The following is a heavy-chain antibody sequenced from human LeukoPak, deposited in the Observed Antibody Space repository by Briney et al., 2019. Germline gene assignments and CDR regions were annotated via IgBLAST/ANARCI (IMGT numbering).Heavy chain of an antibody. J-gene: IGHJ6*02. CDR3: ARVNGTSWNYYYGMDV. D-gene: IGHD2-2*01. V-gene: IGHV4-59*01. CDR2: IYYSGST. Sequence: KASETLSLTCTVSGGSISSYYWSWIRQPPGKGLEWIGYIYYSGSTNYNPSLKSRVTISVDTSKNQFSLKLSSVTAADTAVYYCARVNGTSWNYYYGMDVWGQGTTVTVSS. CDR1: GGSISSYY.